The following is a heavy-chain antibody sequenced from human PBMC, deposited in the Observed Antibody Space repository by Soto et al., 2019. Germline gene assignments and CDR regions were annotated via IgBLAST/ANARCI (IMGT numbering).Heavy chain of an antibody. CDR1: GVSIGNHF. V-gene: IGHV4-59*11. CDR3: ARLQYTVVTALDI. J-gene: IGHJ3*02. D-gene: IGHD2-15*01. CDR2: IYHTVNT. Sequence: PSETLSLTCIVSGVSIGNHFWSWIRQAPGKGPELVGYIYHTVNTKYNPALKSRVTISMDTSKDQLSLQLSSVTAADTAVYYCARLQYTVVTALDIWGQGTMVTVSS.